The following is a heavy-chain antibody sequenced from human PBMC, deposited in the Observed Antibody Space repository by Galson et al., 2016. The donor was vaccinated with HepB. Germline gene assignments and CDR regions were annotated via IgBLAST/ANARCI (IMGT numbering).Heavy chain of an antibody. CDR2: ISDNGGST. V-gene: IGHV3-23*01. CDR1: GGSISRSRYY. Sequence: ETLSLTCIVSGGSISRSRYYWGWIRQPPGKGLEWVSGISDNGGSTYYADSVKGRFTISRDNSKNTLYLQMNSLRAEDTAVYYCAKGVAGKGFDYWGQGTLVTVSS. CDR3: AKGVAGKGFDY. J-gene: IGHJ4*02. D-gene: IGHD6-19*01.